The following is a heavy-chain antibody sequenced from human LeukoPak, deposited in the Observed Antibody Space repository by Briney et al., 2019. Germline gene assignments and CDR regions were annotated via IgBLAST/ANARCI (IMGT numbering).Heavy chain of an antibody. J-gene: IGHJ4*02. Sequence: PGGSLTLSCVATGFSFSSYAMCWVRQAPGRGLEWVSAISGSGGSTYYADSVKGRFTISRDNSKNTLYLQMNSLRAEDTAVYYCAKTRGSSGWVLDYWGQGTLGTVSS. CDR3: AKTRGSSGWVLDY. CDR2: ISGSGGST. D-gene: IGHD6-19*01. CDR1: GFSFSSYA. V-gene: IGHV3-23*01.